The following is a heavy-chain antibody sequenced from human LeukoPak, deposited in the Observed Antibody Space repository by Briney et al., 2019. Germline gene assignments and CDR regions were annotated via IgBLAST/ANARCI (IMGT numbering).Heavy chain of an antibody. J-gene: IGHJ4*02. CDR3: ARDLASSVVRGVMGY. CDR2: INPSGGST. D-gene: IGHD3-10*01. CDR1: GYTFTSYY. V-gene: IGHV1-46*01. Sequence: GASVKVSCKASGYTFTSYYMRWVRQAPGQGLEWMGIINPSGGSTSYAQKFQGRVTMTRDTSTGTVYMELSSLRSEDTAVYYCARDLASSVVRGVMGYWGQGTLVTVSS.